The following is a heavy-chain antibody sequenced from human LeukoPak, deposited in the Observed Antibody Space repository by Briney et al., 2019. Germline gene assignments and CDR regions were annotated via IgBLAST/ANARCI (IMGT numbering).Heavy chain of an antibody. V-gene: IGHV3-23*01. Sequence: GGTLRLSCAASGFTFSSYAMSWVRQAPGKGLEWVSAISGSGGSAYYADSVKGRFTISRDNSKNTLYLQMNSLRAEDTAVYYCAKDFSSRFDYWGQGTLVTVSS. CDR2: ISGSGGSA. CDR3: AKDFSSRFDY. CDR1: GFTFSSYA. J-gene: IGHJ4*02. D-gene: IGHD6-13*01.